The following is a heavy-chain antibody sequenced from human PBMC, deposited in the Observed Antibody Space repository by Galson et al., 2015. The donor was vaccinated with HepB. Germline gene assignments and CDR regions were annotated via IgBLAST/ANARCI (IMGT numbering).Heavy chain of an antibody. D-gene: IGHD3-22*01. J-gene: IGHJ4*02. CDR2: ISGYNGNT. CDR1: GYTFSNYG. Sequence: QSGAEVKKPGASVKVSCKASGYTFSNYGINWVRQAPGQGLEWMGWISGYNGNTNYAQKLQGRVTMTTDTSTSIAYMELRSLRSEDTAVYYCATEYYYDSSGYYYFDYWGQGTLVTVSS. CDR3: ATEYYYDSSGYYYFDY. V-gene: IGHV1-18*01.